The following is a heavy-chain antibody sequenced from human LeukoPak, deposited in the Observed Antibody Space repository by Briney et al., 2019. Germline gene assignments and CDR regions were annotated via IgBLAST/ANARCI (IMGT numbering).Heavy chain of an antibody. J-gene: IGHJ6*03. Sequence: SETLSLTCAVYGGSFSGYYWSWIRQPPGKGLEWIGEINHSGSTNYNPSLKSRVTISVDTSKNQFSLKLSSVTAADTAVYYCARWGGSYYYYYYTDVWDKGTTVTVSS. CDR2: INHSGST. D-gene: IGHD3-16*01. V-gene: IGHV4-34*01. CDR3: ARWGGSYYYYYYTDV. CDR1: GGSFSGYY.